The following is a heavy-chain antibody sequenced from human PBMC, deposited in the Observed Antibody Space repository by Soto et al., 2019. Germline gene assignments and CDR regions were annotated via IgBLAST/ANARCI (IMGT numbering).Heavy chain of an antibody. D-gene: IGHD3-10*01. J-gene: IGHJ4*02. Sequence: QITLKESGPTLVEPTQTLTLTCTFSGFSLSTNGMGVGWIRQPPGKALEWLSLIYWHNDKRYSPSLRNRLTVTKDDSKNQVVLTMTDMDPVDTATYYCVHRRRDSGPNGDYWGLGILVTVSS. V-gene: IGHV2-5*01. CDR1: GFSLSTNGMG. CDR3: VHRRRDSGPNGDY. CDR2: IYWHNDK.